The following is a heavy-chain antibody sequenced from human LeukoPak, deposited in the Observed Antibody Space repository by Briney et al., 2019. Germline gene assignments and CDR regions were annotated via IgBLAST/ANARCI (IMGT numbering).Heavy chain of an antibody. J-gene: IGHJ4*02. Sequence: GSLRLSCAASGFTFSSNVMSWVRQAPGKGLEWVSGISGSGGSTYYTDSVKGRFTISRDNSKNTLYLQMNSLRAEDTAVYYCARFGGSGYDYWGQGTLVTVSS. V-gene: IGHV3-23*01. CDR1: GFTFSSNV. D-gene: IGHD2-15*01. CDR2: ISGSGGST. CDR3: ARFGGSGYDY.